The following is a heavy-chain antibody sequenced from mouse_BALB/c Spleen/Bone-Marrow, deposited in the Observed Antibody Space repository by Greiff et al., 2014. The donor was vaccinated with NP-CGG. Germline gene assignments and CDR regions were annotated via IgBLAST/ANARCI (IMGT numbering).Heavy chain of an antibody. Sequence: VQLQQSGAELVKPGASVKLSCTASGFNIKDTYMHWVKQRPEQGLEWIGRIDPANGNTKYDPKFQGKATITADTSSNTAYLQLSSLTSEDTAVYYCARNGYYVYYYAKDYWGQGTSVTVSS. V-gene: IGHV14-3*02. J-gene: IGHJ4*01. CDR3: ARNGYYVYYYAKDY. CDR2: IDPANGNT. CDR1: GFNIKDTY. D-gene: IGHD2-3*01.